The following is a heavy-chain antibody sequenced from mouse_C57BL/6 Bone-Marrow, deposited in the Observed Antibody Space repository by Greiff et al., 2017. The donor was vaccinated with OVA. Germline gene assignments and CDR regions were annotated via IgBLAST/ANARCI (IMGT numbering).Heavy chain of an antibody. CDR2: ISSGGSYT. V-gene: IGHV5-6*01. D-gene: IGHD3-2*02. J-gene: IGHJ3*01. Sequence: EVQLVESGGDLVKPGGSLKLSCAASGFTFSSYGMSWVRQTPDKRLEWVATISSGGSYTYYPDSVKVRFTISRDNAKNTLYLQMSSLKSEDTAMYYCSRRSSGSAWFAYWGQGTLVTVSA. CDR1: GFTFSSYG. CDR3: SRRSSGSAWFAY.